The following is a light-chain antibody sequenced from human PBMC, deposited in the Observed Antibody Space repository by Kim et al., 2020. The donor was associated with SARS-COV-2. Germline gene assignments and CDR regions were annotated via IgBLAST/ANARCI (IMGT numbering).Light chain of an antibody. J-gene: IGLJ1*01. CDR2: GKN. CDR1: SLRSYY. Sequence: SSELTQDPAVSVALGQTVRITCQGDSLRSYYASWYQQKPGQAPVLVIYGKNNRPTGIPDRFSGSSSGNTASFTITGAPAEDEADYYCNTRDSSGSPQVFG. V-gene: IGLV3-19*01. CDR3: NTRDSSGSPQV.